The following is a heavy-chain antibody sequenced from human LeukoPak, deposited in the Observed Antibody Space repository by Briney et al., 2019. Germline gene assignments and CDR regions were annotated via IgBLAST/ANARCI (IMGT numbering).Heavy chain of an antibody. CDR2: INHSGST. Sequence: SETLSLTCAVYGGSFSGYYWSWIRQPPGKGLEWIGEINHSGSTNYNPSLKSRVTISVDTSKNQFSLKLSSVTAADTAVYYCARATAHWGQGTLVTVSS. CDR1: GGSFSGYY. J-gene: IGHJ4*02. V-gene: IGHV4-34*01. D-gene: IGHD5-18*01. CDR3: ARATAH.